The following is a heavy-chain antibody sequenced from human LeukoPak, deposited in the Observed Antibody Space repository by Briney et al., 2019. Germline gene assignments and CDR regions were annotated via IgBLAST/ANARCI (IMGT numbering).Heavy chain of an antibody. J-gene: IGHJ3*02. Sequence: ASVKVSCKASGYTFTSYGISWVRQAPGQGLEWMGWISAYNGNTNYAQKLQGRVTMTTDTSTSTAYMELRSLRPDDTAVYYCARGVYYDSSGYSGDAFDIWGQGTMVTVSS. D-gene: IGHD3-22*01. CDR1: GYTFTSYG. V-gene: IGHV1-18*01. CDR3: ARGVYYDSSGYSGDAFDI. CDR2: ISAYNGNT.